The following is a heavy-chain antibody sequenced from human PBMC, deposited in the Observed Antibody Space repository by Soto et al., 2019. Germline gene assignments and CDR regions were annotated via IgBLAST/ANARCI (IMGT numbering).Heavy chain of an antibody. Sequence: SETLSLTCTVSGGSISSYYWSWIRQPPGKGLEWIGYIYYSGSTNYNPSLKSRVTISVDTSKNQFSLKLSSVTAADTAVYYCARVEAVWLLSLWGQGTLVTVSS. D-gene: IGHD3-3*01. J-gene: IGHJ4*02. V-gene: IGHV4-59*01. CDR2: IYYSGST. CDR1: GGSISSYY. CDR3: ARVEAVWLLSL.